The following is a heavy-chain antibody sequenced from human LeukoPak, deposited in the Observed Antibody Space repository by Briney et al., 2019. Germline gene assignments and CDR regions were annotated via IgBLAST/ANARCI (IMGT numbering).Heavy chain of an antibody. J-gene: IGHJ4*02. D-gene: IGHD3-16*01. V-gene: IGHV4-61*02. CDR1: GGSISSGSYY. CDR3: AHTIAYPYYFDY. Sequence: SQTLSLTCTVSGGSISSGSYYWSWIRQPAGKGLERIGRIYTSGSTNYNPSLKSRVTISVDTSKNQFSLKLSSVTAADTAVYYCAHTIAYPYYFDYWGQGTLVTVSS. CDR2: IYTSGST.